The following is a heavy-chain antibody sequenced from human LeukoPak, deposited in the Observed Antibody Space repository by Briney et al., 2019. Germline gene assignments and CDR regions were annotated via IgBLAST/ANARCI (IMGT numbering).Heavy chain of an antibody. CDR3: ARDSSDMRYFDWSPLSQYYYYYMDV. V-gene: IGHV1-2*02. Sequence: ASVKVSCKASGYTFTGYYMHWVRQAPGQGLEWMGWINPNSGGTNYAQKFQGRVTMTRDTSISTAYMELSRLRSDDTAVYYCARDSSDMRYFDWSPLSQYYYYYMDVWGEGTMVTVSS. J-gene: IGHJ6*03. CDR2: INPNSGGT. CDR1: GYTFTGYY. D-gene: IGHD3-9*01.